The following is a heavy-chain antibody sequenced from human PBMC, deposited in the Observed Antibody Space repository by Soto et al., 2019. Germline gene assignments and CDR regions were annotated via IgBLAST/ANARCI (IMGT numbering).Heavy chain of an antibody. CDR1: GFTFSDYF. Sequence: QVQLVESGGGLVKPGGSLSLSCAASGFTFSDYFMSWIRQAPGKGLEWVSYISSSSSHTNYADSVKGRFTISRDNAKKSLFLQMNSLRAEDTAVYYCARDALGYSYGIHDAFDIWGQGTVVTVSS. D-gene: IGHD5-18*01. CDR3: ARDALGYSYGIHDAFDI. V-gene: IGHV3-11*06. J-gene: IGHJ3*02. CDR2: ISSSSSHT.